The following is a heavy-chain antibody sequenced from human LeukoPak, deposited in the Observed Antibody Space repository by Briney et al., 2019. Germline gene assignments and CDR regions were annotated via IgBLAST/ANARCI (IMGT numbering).Heavy chain of an antibody. CDR3: ARVVTPRYCSTTSCYWKGWFDP. Sequence: ASVTVSCKASGYTFSSYGISWVRQAPGQGLEWMGWISAYNGNTNYAQNLQGRVTMTTDTSTSTAYMELRSLRSDDTAVYYCARVVTPRYCSTTSCYWKGWFDPWGQGTLVTVSS. CDR2: ISAYNGNT. J-gene: IGHJ5*02. V-gene: IGHV1-18*01. CDR1: GYTFSSYG. D-gene: IGHD2-2*01.